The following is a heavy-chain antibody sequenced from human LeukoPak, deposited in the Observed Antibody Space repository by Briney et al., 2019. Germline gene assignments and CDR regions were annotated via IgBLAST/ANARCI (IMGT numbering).Heavy chain of an antibody. CDR2: VNRDGSET. V-gene: IGHV3-7*03. J-gene: IGHJ6*02. CDR3: ARNNGMDV. Sequence: GGSLRLSCAASGFALSSHWMTWVRQVPGRGPEWVANVNRDGSETYYLVSVKGRFTISKDNAKNSLYLQMNSLRAEDTALYHCARNNGMDVWGQGTTVTVSS. CDR1: GFALSSHW.